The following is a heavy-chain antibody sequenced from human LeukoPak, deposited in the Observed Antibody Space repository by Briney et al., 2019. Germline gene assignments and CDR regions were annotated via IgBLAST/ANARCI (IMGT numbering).Heavy chain of an antibody. CDR3: AKDLDSTGYYSYNY. D-gene: IGHD3-22*01. Sequence: GGSLRLSCVASGLMFSDYAMNWVRQAPGKGLEWVALIGTNPAATHYPDSVQGRFTISRDNSRNTLYLQMNSLRVEDTAIYYCAKDLDSTGYYSYNYWGQGTLVTVSS. J-gene: IGHJ4*02. CDR2: IGTNPAAT. CDR1: GLMFSDYA. V-gene: IGHV3-23*01.